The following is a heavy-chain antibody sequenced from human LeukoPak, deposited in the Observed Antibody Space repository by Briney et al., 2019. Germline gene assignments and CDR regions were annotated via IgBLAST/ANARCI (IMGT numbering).Heavy chain of an antibody. CDR3: AKVSRYCSSTSCYKDYYYYGMDV. V-gene: IGHV3-23*01. CDR2: ISGSGGST. CDR1: GFTFSSYA. Sequence: LTGGSLRLSCAASGFTFSSYAMSWVRQTPGKGLEWVSAISGSGGSTYYADSVKGRSTISRDNSKNTLYLQMNSLRAEDTAVYYCAKVSRYCSSTSCYKDYYYYGMDVWGQGTTVTVSS. D-gene: IGHD2-2*02. J-gene: IGHJ6*02.